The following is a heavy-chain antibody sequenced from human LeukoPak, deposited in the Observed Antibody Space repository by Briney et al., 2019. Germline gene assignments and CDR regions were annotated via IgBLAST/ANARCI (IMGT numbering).Heavy chain of an antibody. V-gene: IGHV3-21*04. CDR2: ISSSRSYI. CDR3: AKDADISVQLVVITSFDS. D-gene: IGHD3-22*01. Sequence: GGSLRLSCAASGFTFSSYSMNWVRQAPGKGLEWVSFISSSRSYIYYADSVRGRFTISRDNSKNMLYLQMNSLRAEDTALYYCAKDADISVQLVVITSFDSWGQGTLVTVSS. J-gene: IGHJ4*02. CDR1: GFTFSSYS.